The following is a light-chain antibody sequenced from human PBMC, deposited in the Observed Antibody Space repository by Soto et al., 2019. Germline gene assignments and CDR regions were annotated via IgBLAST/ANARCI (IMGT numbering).Light chain of an antibody. Sequence: EIVMTQSPATLSVSPGERATLSCRASESVRGKVAWYQHKPGQAPRLLIYHAFTMATGIPDRFSGSGSGTEYTLYLTSLQSEDVAVYYYQYYSDWPPWTFGQGNKVEIK. CDR2: HAF. CDR3: QYYSDWPPWT. J-gene: IGKJ1*01. CDR1: ESVRGK. V-gene: IGKV3-15*01.